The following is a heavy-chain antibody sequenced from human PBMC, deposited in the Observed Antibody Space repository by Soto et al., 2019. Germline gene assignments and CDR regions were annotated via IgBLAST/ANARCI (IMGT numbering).Heavy chain of an antibody. V-gene: IGHV4-39*01. CDR2: IYYSGST. D-gene: IGHD4-17*01. CDR3: ANDYGDYKSYYGMDV. Sequence: QLQLQESGPGLVKPSETLSLTCTVSGASVTSSTYYWGWIRQPPGKGLEWIGSIYYSGSTYYNPALRSRGTMSVDTSKNQVSLKLTSVTAADTAVYYCANDYGDYKSYYGMDVWGQGTTVTVSS. CDR1: GASVTSSTYY. J-gene: IGHJ6*02.